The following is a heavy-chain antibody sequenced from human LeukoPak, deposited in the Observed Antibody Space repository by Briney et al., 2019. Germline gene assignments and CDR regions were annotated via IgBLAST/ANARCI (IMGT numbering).Heavy chain of an antibody. V-gene: IGHV3-23*01. CDR3: ARETDMVRGVIISYYGMDV. Sequence: PGGSLRLSCAASGFTFSTYAMSWVRQSPGKGLEWVSAISGSDAGTYYADSVKGRFTISRDNSKNTLYLQMNSLRAEDTAVYYCARETDMVRGVIISYYGMDVWGQGTTVTVSS. CDR2: ISGSDAGT. D-gene: IGHD3-10*01. CDR1: GFTFSTYA. J-gene: IGHJ6*02.